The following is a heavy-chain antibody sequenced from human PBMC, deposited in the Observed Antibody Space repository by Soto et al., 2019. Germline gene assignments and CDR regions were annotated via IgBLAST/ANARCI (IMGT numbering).Heavy chain of an antibody. CDR3: ARDLYGDYCMDC. D-gene: IGHD4-17*01. CDR1: GFTFSRFS. Sequence: EVQLVESGGGLVTPGGSLRLSCAASGFTFSRFSMNWVRQAPGKGLEWVSSISSSSTYVYYADSVKGRFTISRDSAQNSLLLQMNCLRAEDTAVYYCARDLYGDYCMDCWGKGTTVTVSS. CDR2: ISSSSTYV. V-gene: IGHV3-21*01. J-gene: IGHJ6*03.